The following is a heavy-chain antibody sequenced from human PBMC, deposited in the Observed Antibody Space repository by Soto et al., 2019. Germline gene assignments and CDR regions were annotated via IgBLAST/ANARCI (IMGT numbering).Heavy chain of an antibody. V-gene: IGHV1-46*01. J-gene: IGHJ3*02. Sequence: EASVKVCCKASGYTLTSYYRQWVRQAPGQGLEWMGIINPSGGSTSYAQKFQGRVTMTRDTSTSTVYMELSSLRSEDTAVYYCAKDRATYCSGGSCYGAVDAFDIWGQGTMVT. CDR3: AKDRATYCSGGSCYGAVDAFDI. CDR2: INPSGGST. CDR1: GYTLTSYY. D-gene: IGHD2-15*01.